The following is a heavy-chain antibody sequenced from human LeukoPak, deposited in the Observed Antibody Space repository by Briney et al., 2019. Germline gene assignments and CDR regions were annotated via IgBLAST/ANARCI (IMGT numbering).Heavy chain of an antibody. CDR1: GFTFSSYG. J-gene: IGHJ3*02. Sequence: GGSLRLSCAASGFTFSSYGMHWVRQAPGKGRGWVALIRYDGNDKYYADSVKGRFTISRDNSKNTLYLQMNSLRAEDTAVYYCAKDCGDLLLYANDAFDIWGQGTLVTVSS. D-gene: IGHD2-2*02. CDR2: IRYDGNDK. V-gene: IGHV3-30*02. CDR3: AKDCGDLLLYANDAFDI.